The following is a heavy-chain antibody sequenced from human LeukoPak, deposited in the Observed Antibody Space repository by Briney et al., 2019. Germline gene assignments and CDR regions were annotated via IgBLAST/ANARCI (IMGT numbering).Heavy chain of an antibody. CDR1: GFIFSSYA. D-gene: IGHD3-10*01. Sequence: GGSLRLSCAASGFIFSSYAMTWVRQAPGKGLEWVSTVGSSGTSTYYADSVKGRFTISRDNAKNSLYLQMNSLRAEDTAVYYCARGAVFQGNYDYWGQGTQVTVSS. CDR2: VGSSGTST. V-gene: IGHV3-23*01. J-gene: IGHJ4*02. CDR3: ARGAVFQGNYDY.